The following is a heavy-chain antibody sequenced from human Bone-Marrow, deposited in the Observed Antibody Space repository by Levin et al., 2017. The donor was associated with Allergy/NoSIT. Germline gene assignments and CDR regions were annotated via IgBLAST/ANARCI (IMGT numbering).Heavy chain of an antibody. Sequence: GGSLRLSCAASGFTLSSYWMSWVRQAPGKGLEWVANIKQDGSDKYYVDSVKGRFTVSRDNAKNSLYLQMNSLRVEDTAVYFCASLYYYGSGSSSNEYYFDYWGQGTLVTVSS. CDR2: IKQDGSDK. J-gene: IGHJ4*02. CDR3: ASLYYYGSGSSSNEYYFDY. D-gene: IGHD3-10*01. V-gene: IGHV3-7*01. CDR1: GFTLSSYW.